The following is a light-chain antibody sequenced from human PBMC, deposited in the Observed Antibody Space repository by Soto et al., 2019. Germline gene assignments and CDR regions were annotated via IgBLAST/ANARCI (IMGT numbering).Light chain of an antibody. CDR3: QQYNSWWT. J-gene: IGKJ1*01. Sequence: DVQMTPSPSTLAASVGDRVPITCRARPSVSSWLAWYQQKPGTAPKLQIYRASRLESGVPSKFSGSGSGTEFTLTISSQQPDDVATYYCQQYNSWWTFGQGTKVEGK. CDR2: RAS. CDR1: PSVSSW. V-gene: IGKV1-5*03.